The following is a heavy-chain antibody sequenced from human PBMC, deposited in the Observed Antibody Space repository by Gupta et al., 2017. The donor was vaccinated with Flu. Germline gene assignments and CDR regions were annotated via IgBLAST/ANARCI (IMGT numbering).Heavy chain of an antibody. V-gene: IGHV3-30*18. J-gene: IGHJ6*03. CDR2: IASDGSHK. CDR1: GFTFSSYG. D-gene: IGHD2-2*01. Sequence: QMQLVESGGGVVQFGTSLRLSCAASGFTFSSYGMPWVRQAPGKGLEWVADIASDGSHKDYADSVRGRFTISRDNSKNTLSLEMDSLRVEDTAVYYCAKDGPRTASCPYYCYYMDVWGKGTTVTVPS. CDR3: AKDGPRTASCPYYCYYMDV.